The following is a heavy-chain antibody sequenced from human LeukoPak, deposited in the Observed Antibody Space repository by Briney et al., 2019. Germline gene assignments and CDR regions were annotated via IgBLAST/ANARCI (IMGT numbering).Heavy chain of an antibody. CDR1: GLIFSNYW. CDR3: ARSGSDFDY. D-gene: IGHD3-3*01. V-gene: IGHV3-7*01. CDR2: MKEDGSER. J-gene: IGHJ4*02. Sequence: GGSLRLSCEASGLIFSNYWMSWVRQTPGKGLEWVANMKEDGSERNYVDSVKGRFTLSRDNAKNSLYLQMNSLRAEDTAVYYCARSGSDFDYWGQGTLVSVSS.